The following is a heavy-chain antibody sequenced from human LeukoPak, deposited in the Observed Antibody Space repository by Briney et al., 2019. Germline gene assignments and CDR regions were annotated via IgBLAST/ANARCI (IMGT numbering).Heavy chain of an antibody. CDR2: IIPILGIA. CDR1: GYTFTSYY. J-gene: IGHJ5*02. V-gene: IGHV1-69*04. D-gene: IGHD2-15*01. Sequence: GASVKVSCKASGYTFTSYYMHWVRQAPGQGLEWMGRIIPILGIANYAQKFQGRVTITADKSTSTAYMELSSLRSEDTAVYYCAREYTDIVVVVAATPGWFDPWGQGTLVTVSS. CDR3: AREYTDIVVVVAATPGWFDP.